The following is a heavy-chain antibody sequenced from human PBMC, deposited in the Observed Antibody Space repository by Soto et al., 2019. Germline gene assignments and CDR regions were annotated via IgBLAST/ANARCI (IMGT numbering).Heavy chain of an antibody. J-gene: IGHJ4*02. CDR1: GGSISSYY. Sequence: SETLSLTCTVSGGSISSYYWSWIRQPPGKGLEWIGYIYYSGSTNYNPSLKSRVTISVDTSKNQFSLKLSSVTAADTAVYYCARGYSSSWFFDYWGQGTLVTVSS. D-gene: IGHD6-13*01. CDR3: ARGYSSSWFFDY. V-gene: IGHV4-59*01. CDR2: IYYSGST.